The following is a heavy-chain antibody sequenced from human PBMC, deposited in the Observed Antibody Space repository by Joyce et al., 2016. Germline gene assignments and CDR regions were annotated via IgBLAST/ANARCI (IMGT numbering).Heavy chain of an antibody. J-gene: IGHJ6*02. D-gene: IGHD3-22*01. CDR2: ISSDSPYI. Sequence: EVQLVESGGGLVKPGGSLRISCAASGFTFSTSSMSWFRRAPGKGLGLVSAISSDSPYIFYADSVKGRFTVSRDNAKNSLYLQMNSLRAEDTAVFFCARGGIVYDYSMDLWGQGTTVTVSS. CDR3: ARGGIVYDYSMDL. V-gene: IGHV3-21*02. CDR1: GFTFSTSS.